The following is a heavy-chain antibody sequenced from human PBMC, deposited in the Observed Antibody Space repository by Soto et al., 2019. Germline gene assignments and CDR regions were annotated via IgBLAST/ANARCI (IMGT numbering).Heavy chain of an antibody. V-gene: IGHV5-51*01. CDR1: GYSFTSYW. Sequence: ESLKTSFKSSGYSFTSYWIGWVRQIPGKGLEWMGIIYPGDSDTRYSPSFQGQVTISADKSISTAYLQWSSLKASDTAMYYCARSGAYYGSGAIYYYGMDVWGQGTTVTVSS. D-gene: IGHD3-10*01. CDR3: ARSGAYYGSGAIYYYGMDV. CDR2: IYPGDSDT. J-gene: IGHJ6*02.